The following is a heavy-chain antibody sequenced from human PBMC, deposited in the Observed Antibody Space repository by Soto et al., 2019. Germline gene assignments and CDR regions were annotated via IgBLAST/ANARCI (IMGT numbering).Heavy chain of an antibody. CDR1: GVTFSTYT. J-gene: IGHJ3*02. D-gene: IGHD3-9*01. V-gene: IGHV1-69*02. Sequence: QVQLVQSGAEVKKPGSSVKVSCRASGVTFSTYTISWVRQAPGQGLEWMGRIIPILGIANYAQKFQGRVTITADKSTSTAYMELMSQRSEDTAVYYWARGGKSYYDILTGYYVEDAFDIWGKGTMVTVSS. CDR2: IIPILGIA. CDR3: ARGGKSYYDILTGYYVEDAFDI.